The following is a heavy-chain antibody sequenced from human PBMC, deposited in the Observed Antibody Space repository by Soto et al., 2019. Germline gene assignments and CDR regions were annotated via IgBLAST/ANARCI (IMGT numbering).Heavy chain of an antibody. D-gene: IGHD2-8*02. CDR1: GGSISSYY. CDR2: IYYSGST. V-gene: IGHV4-59*12. J-gene: IGHJ4*02. Sequence: PSETLSLTCTVSGGSISSYYWSWIRQPPGKGQEWIGYIYYSGSTNYNPSLKSRVTISVDTSKNQFSLKLSSVTAAVTVVYYCARDKITGLFDYWGQGTLVTVSS. CDR3: ARDKITGLFDY.